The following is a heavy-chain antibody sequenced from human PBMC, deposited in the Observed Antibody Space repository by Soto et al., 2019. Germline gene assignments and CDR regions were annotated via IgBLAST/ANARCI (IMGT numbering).Heavy chain of an antibody. CDR2: ISAYNGNT. J-gene: IGHJ5*02. CDR1: GYTFTSYG. Sequence: GASVKVSCKASGYTFTSYGISWVRQAPGQGLEWMGWISAYNGNTNYAQKLQGRVTMTTDTSTSTAYMELRSLRSDDTAVYYCARCSTGSGGSCYQNWFDPWGQGTLVTVSS. D-gene: IGHD2-15*01. V-gene: IGHV1-18*01. CDR3: ARCSTGSGGSCYQNWFDP.